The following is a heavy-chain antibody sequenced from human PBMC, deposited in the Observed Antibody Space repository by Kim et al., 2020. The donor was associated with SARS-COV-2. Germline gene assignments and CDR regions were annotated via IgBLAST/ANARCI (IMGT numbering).Heavy chain of an antibody. V-gene: IGHV1-3*01. CDR2: NNAGNGNT. Sequence: ASVKVSCKASGYTFTSYTIHWVRQAPGQRLEWMGWNNAGNGNTKYSQKFQGRVTITRDTSASTAYMDLSSLRSEDTAVYCCGREGTMIVVTGYLDFCGQGTLVTVCS. D-gene: IGHD3-22*01. J-gene: IGHJ4*02. CDR3: GREGTMIVVTGYLDF. CDR1: GYTFTSYT.